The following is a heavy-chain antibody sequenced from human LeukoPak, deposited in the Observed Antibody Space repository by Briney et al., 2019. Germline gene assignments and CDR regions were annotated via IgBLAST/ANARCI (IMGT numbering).Heavy chain of an antibody. J-gene: IGHJ4*02. D-gene: IGHD4-11*01. CDR1: GGSISSSSYY. CDR2: IYYSGST. V-gene: IGHV4-39*07. Sequence: SETLSLTCTVSGGSISSSSYYWGWIRQPPGKGLEWIGSIYYSGSTYYNPSLKSRVTISVDTSKNQFSLKLSSVTAADTAVYYCVRYGVTTGFDYWGQGTLVTVPS. CDR3: VRYGVTTGFDY.